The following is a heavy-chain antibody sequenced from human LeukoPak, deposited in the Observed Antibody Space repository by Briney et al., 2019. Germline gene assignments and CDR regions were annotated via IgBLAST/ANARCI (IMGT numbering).Heavy chain of an antibody. CDR3: ARWDRTREYFPH. Sequence: SETLSLTCTVSGASISSYYWSWIRQPAGKGLEWVGRIYTSGNTNYNSSLESRVTMSVDTSKNHFSLKLNSVTAADTAVYYCARWDRTREYFPHWGQGTLVTVSS. D-gene: IGHD1-1*01. V-gene: IGHV4-4*07. CDR1: GASISSYY. CDR2: IYTSGNT. J-gene: IGHJ1*01.